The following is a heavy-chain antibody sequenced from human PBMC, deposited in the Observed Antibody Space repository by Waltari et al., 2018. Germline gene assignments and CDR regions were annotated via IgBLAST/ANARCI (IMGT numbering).Heavy chain of an antibody. Sequence: QVQLQQWGAGLLKPSETLSLTCAVYGGSVSEYYWTWIRQPPGKGLEWIGEINHSGSTNYNPSLQSRVTISVDTSKNQFSLKLTSVTAADTAVYYCATLGPYYYYYMDVWGKGTTVTVSS. CDR2: INHSGST. D-gene: IGHD3-16*01. CDR1: GGSVSEYY. J-gene: IGHJ6*03. CDR3: ATLGPYYYYYMDV. V-gene: IGHV4-34*02.